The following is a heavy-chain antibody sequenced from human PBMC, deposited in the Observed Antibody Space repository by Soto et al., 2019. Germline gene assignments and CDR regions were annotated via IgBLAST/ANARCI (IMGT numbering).Heavy chain of an antibody. J-gene: IGHJ3*02. CDR1: GGSISSSGYY. Sequence: QLQLQESGPGLVKPSETLSLTCTVSGGSISSSGYYWGWIRKPPGKGLEWIGSIYYSGSTYYNPSLKSRVTIAVDTSKNQFSLKLSSVTAADTAVYYCASPYKIAAAGIAFDIWGQGTMVTVSS. CDR3: ASPYKIAAAGIAFDI. CDR2: IYYSGST. D-gene: IGHD6-13*01. V-gene: IGHV4-39*01.